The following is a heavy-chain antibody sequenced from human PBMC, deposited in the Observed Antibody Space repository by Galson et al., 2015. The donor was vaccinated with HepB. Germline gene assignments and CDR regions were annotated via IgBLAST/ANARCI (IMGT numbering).Heavy chain of an antibody. D-gene: IGHD5-12*01. V-gene: IGHV3-21*01. CDR3: ARDSGYEYYFDY. J-gene: IGHJ4*02. CDR1: GFTFSSYS. Sequence: SLRLSCAASGFTFSSYSINWVRQAPGKGLEWVSSISSSSSYIYYADSVKGRFTISRDNAKNSLYLQMNSLRAEDTAVYYCARDSGYEYYFDYWGQGTLVTVSS. CDR2: ISSSSSYI.